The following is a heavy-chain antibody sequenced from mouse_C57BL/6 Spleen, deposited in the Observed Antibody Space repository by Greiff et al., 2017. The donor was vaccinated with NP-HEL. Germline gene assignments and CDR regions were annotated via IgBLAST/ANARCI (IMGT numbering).Heavy chain of an antibody. D-gene: IGHD2-3*01. J-gene: IGHJ3*01. V-gene: IGHV6-6*01. CDR1: GFTFSDAW. Sequence: EVKLMESGGGLVQPGGSMKLSCAASGFTFSDAWMDWVRQSPEKGLEWVAEIRNKANTHATYYAESVKGRFTISSDDSKSSVYLKMNSLRAEDTGIYSCTVDGYYQAWFAYWGHGTLVTVSA. CDR2: IRNKANTHAT. CDR3: TVDGYYQAWFAY.